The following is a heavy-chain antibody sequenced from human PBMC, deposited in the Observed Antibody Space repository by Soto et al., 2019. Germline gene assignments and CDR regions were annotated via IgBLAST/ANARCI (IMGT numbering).Heavy chain of an antibody. CDR3: VSQRTTVPTQAYFDY. J-gene: IGHJ4*02. CDR2: VYYRGRS. CDR1: GGSVTNSSYY. V-gene: IGHV4-39*01. Sequence: PSETLSLTCTVSGGSVTNSSYYWGWIRQSPGKGLEWIGSVYYRGRSYSKSSVKSRVTISVDTSKNRFSLSLNSVTASDTAVYFCVSQRTTVPTQAYFDYXGPGAMVTVS. D-gene: IGHD4-17*01.